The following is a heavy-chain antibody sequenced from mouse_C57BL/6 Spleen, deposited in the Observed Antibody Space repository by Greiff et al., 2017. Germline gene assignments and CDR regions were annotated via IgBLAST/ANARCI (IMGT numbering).Heavy chain of an antibody. D-gene: IGHD2-13*01. Sequence: EVKLVESGGDLVKPGGSLKLSCAASGFTFSSYGMSWVRQTPDKRLEWVATIRSGGSYTYYPDSVKGRFTISRDNAKNTLYLQRSSLKSEDTAMYYCARVDGDDFDYWGQGTTLTVSS. CDR1: GFTFSSYG. CDR2: IRSGGSYT. CDR3: ARVDGDDFDY. J-gene: IGHJ2*01. V-gene: IGHV5-6*01.